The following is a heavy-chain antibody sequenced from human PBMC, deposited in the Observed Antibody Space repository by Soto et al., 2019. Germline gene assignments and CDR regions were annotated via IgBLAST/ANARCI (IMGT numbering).Heavy chain of an antibody. CDR3: ARDYCGGDCYSGSWFDP. Sequence: SETLSLTCTVSGGSISSGGYYWSWIRQHPGKGLEWIGYIYYSGGTYYNPSLKSRVTISVDTSKNQFSLKLSSVTAADTAVYYCARDYCGGDCYSGSWFDPWGQGTLVTVSS. J-gene: IGHJ5*02. CDR1: GGSISSGGYY. CDR2: IYYSGGT. D-gene: IGHD2-21*02. V-gene: IGHV4-31*03.